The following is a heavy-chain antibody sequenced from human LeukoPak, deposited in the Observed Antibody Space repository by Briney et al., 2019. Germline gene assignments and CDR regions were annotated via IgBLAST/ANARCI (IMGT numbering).Heavy chain of an antibody. CDR1: GFTFSRYS. CDR2: ISSSSSYI. J-gene: IGHJ4*02. D-gene: IGHD2-15*01. V-gene: IGHV3-21*01. CDR3: ARDEGYCSGGSCYTLYYFDP. Sequence: GGSLRLSCAASGFTFSRYSMNWVRQAPGKGLEWVSSISSSSSYIYYADSVKGRFTISRDNAKDSLYLQMNSLTAEDTAVYYCARDEGYCSGGSCYTLYYFDPWGQGTLVTVST.